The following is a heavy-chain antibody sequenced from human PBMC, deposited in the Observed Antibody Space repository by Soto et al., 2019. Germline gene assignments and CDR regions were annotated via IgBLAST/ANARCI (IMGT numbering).Heavy chain of an antibody. D-gene: IGHD2-15*01. J-gene: IGHJ4*02. V-gene: IGHV3-23*01. CDR2: ISGSGGST. CDR3: AKYVVAATRFDY. Sequence: EVQLLESGGGLVQPGGSLRLSCAASGFTFSSYAVSWVRQAPGKGLEWVSAISGSGGSTYYADSVKGRFTISRDNSKNTLYLQMNSLRAEDTAVYYCAKYVVAATRFDYWGQGTLVTVSS. CDR1: GFTFSSYA.